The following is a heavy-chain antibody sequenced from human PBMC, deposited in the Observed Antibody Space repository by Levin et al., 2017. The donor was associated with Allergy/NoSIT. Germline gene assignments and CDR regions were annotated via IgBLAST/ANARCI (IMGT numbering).Heavy chain of an antibody. Sequence: SETLSLTCAVYGGSFSGYYWSWIRQPPGKGLEWIGEINHSGSTNYNPSLKSRVTISVDTSKNQFSRKLSSVTAADTAVYYCARERRPVKIFDPWGQGTLVTVSS. D-gene: IGHD1-1*01. CDR3: ARERRPVKIFDP. CDR2: INHSGST. J-gene: IGHJ5*02. V-gene: IGHV4-34*01. CDR1: GGSFSGYY.